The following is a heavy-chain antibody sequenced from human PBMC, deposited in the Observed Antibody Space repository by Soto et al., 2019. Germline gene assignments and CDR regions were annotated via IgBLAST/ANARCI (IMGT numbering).Heavy chain of an antibody. J-gene: IGHJ6*02. CDR2: MNPNSGNT. Sequence: GASVKVSCKASGYTFTSYDINWVRQATGQGLEWMGWMNPNSGNTGYAQKFQGRVTMTRNTSISTAYMELSSLRSEDTAVYYCARGDVEDIVVVVAVHYGMDVWGQGTTVTVSS. V-gene: IGHV1-8*01. CDR3: ARGDVEDIVVVVAVHYGMDV. CDR1: GYTFTSYD. D-gene: IGHD2-15*01.